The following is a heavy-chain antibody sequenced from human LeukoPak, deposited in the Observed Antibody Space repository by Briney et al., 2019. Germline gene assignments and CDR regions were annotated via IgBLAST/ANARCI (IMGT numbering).Heavy chain of an antibody. D-gene: IGHD4-17*01. CDR2: IKSKTDGGTT. CDR1: GFTFSNAW. V-gene: IGHV3-15*01. J-gene: IGHJ4*02. CDR3: TTLAYGDSGFDY. Sequence: GGSLRLSCAASGFTFSNAWMSWVRQAPGKGLEWVGRIKSKTDGGTTDYAAPVKGRFTISRDDSKNTLYLQMNSLKTEDTAVYYCTTLAYGDSGFDYWGQGTLVTVSS.